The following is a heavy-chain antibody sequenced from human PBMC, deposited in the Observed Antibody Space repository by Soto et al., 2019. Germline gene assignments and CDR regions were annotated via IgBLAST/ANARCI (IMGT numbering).Heavy chain of an antibody. D-gene: IGHD2-15*01. Sequence: GGSLRLSCAASGFTFSSYSMNWVRQAPGKGLEWVSSISSSSSYIYYADSVKGRFTISRDNAKNSLYLQMNSLRAEDTAVYYCGRDTGMPTRYYALDIWGQGTMVTVSS. CDR3: GRDTGMPTRYYALDI. J-gene: IGHJ3*02. CDR2: ISSSSSYI. CDR1: GFTFSSYS. V-gene: IGHV3-21*01.